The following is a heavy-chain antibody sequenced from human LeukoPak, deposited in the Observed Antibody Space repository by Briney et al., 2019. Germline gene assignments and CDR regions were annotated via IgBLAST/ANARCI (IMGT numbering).Heavy chain of an antibody. Sequence: PSETLSLTCTVSGGSISSGSYYWSWIRQPAGKGLEWIGRFYTSGSTNYNPSLKSRVTISVDTSKNQFSLKLSSVTAADTAVYYCARRRYGDLDFDYWGPGTLVTVSS. V-gene: IGHV4-61*02. CDR1: GGSISSGSYY. D-gene: IGHD4-17*01. CDR2: FYTSGST. J-gene: IGHJ4*02. CDR3: ARRRYGDLDFDY.